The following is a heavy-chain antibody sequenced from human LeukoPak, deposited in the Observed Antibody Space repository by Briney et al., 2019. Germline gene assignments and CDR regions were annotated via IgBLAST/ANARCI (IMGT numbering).Heavy chain of an antibody. CDR1: VVPLQCFW. J-gene: IGHJ4*02. CDR3: SKSGYAISAYHSDF. D-gene: IGHD6-25*01. V-gene: IGHV4-4*07. Sequence: SDTLSLPRDLSVVPLQCFWWGWVPEPAGKGLEWDWGIYTTGGSNYKPSLQSRVTMSIDESREPFSLTLRSVTPADTGVFFFSKSGYAISAYHSDFWGQGAPVTVSS. CDR2: IYTTGGS.